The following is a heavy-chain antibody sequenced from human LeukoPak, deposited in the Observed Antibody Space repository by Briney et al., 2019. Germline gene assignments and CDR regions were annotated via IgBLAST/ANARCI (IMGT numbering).Heavy chain of an antibody. D-gene: IGHD2-2*01. CDR1: GFTFSSYA. CDR2: ISYDGSNK. Sequence: PGRSLRLSCAASGFTFSSYAMHWVRQAPGKGLEWVAVISYDGSNKYYADSVKGRFTISRDNSKNTLYLQMNSLRAEDTAVYYCARDGGDCSSTSCYLHHYYYYMDVWGKGTTATVSS. CDR3: ARDGGDCSSTSCYLHHYYYYMDV. J-gene: IGHJ6*03. V-gene: IGHV3-30*04.